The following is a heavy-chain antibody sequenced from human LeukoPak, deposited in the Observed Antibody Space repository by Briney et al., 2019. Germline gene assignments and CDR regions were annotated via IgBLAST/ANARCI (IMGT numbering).Heavy chain of an antibody. CDR2: ISGSGGST. CDR1: GFTFSSYA. V-gene: IGHV3-23*01. J-gene: IGHJ5*02. D-gene: IGHD2-8*02. CDR3: AKGVSSVVYALNWFDP. Sequence: PGGSLRLSCAASGFTFSSYAMSWVRQAPGKGLEWVSAISGSGGSTYYAGSVKGRFTISRDNSKNTLYLQMNSLRAEDTAVYYCAKGVSSVVYALNWFDPWGQGTLVTVSS.